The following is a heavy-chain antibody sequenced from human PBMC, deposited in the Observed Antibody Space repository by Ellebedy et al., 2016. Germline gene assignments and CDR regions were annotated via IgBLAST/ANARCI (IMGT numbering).Heavy chain of an antibody. J-gene: IGHJ4*02. D-gene: IGHD3-10*01. CDR2: IKSKTDGGTT. CDR1: GFTFSNAW. CDR3: YYHGSGSAGY. V-gene: IGHV3-15*01. Sequence: GEPLKISXAASGFTFSNAWMSWVRQAPGKGLEWVGRIKSKTDGGTTDYAAPVKGRFTISRDDSKNTLYLQMNSLKTEDTAVYYCYYHGSGSAGYWGQGTLVTVSS.